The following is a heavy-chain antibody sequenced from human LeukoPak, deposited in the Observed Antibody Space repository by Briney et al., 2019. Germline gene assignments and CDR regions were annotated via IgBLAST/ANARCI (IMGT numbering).Heavy chain of an antibody. CDR2: ISYDGSNK. D-gene: IGHD1-26*01. V-gene: IGHV3-30-3*01. CDR1: GFTFADAW. J-gene: IGHJ4*02. Sequence: GGSLRLSCAASGFTFADAWMNWVRQAPGKGLEWVAVISYDGSNKYYADSVKGRFTISSDNSKNTLYLQMNSLRAEDTAVYYCARNVGATEYYFDYWGQGTLVTVSS. CDR3: ARNVGATEYYFDY.